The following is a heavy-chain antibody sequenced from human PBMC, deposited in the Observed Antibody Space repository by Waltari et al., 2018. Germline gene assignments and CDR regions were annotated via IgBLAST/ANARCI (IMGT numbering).Heavy chain of an antibody. D-gene: IGHD1-26*01. CDR2: IVGGSGNT. CDR3: ARALYSGSYAHFDY. J-gene: IGHJ4*02. CDR1: GFTFTSSA. Sequence: QMQLVQSGPEVKKPGTSVKVSCKASGFTFTSSAVQWVRQARGQRLEWLGWIVGGSGNTNYAQKCQERVTITRDMSTSTAYMELNSLRAEDTAVYYCARALYSGSYAHFDYWGQGTLVTVSA. V-gene: IGHV1-58*01.